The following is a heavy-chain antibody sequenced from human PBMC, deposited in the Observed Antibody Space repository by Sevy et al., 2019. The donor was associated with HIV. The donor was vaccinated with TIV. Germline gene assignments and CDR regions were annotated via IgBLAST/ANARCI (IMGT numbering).Heavy chain of an antibody. CDR2: IRYDGSNK. J-gene: IGHJ6*02. Sequence: GGSLRLSCAASGFTLSSYGMHWVRQAPGKGLEWVGVIRYDGSNKYYADSVKGRFTISRDNSKNTLYLQMNSLRAEDTAVYYCARDRLGITISAEWGGGMDVWGQGTTVTVSS. CDR3: ARDRLGITISAEWGGGMDV. D-gene: IGHD3-3*01. CDR1: GFTLSSYG. V-gene: IGHV3-33*01.